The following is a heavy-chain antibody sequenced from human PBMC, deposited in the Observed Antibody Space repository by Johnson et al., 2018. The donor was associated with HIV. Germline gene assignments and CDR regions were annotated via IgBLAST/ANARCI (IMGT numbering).Heavy chain of an antibody. J-gene: IGHJ3*02. D-gene: IGHD3-16*01. CDR1: SFTVSCYY. CDR3: AREGARNAFDI. Sequence: LPLVVSRGGLLQPGGSPRLSCASSSFTVSCYYMRWVRPAPGKGLAWVSIIYSDGSTYFADSVKGRFTISRDNSKNTLYLQMNSLRVEDTALYYGAREGARNAFDIWGQGTLVTVSS. CDR2: IYSDGST. V-gene: IGHV3-53*01.